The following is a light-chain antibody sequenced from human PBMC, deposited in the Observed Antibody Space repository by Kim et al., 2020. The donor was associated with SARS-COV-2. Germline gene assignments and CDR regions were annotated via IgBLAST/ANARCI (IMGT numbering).Light chain of an antibody. Sequence: ATPGGEVNISCKASQDIGKGVNWYQSKPGEAAVFLVQEAATIVPGIPPRFSGSGYGTDFTLTINNVQSEDAAYYFCLQHDSFPWTFGQGTKVDIK. J-gene: IGKJ1*01. CDR1: QDIGKG. CDR3: LQHDSFPWT. V-gene: IGKV5-2*01. CDR2: EAA.